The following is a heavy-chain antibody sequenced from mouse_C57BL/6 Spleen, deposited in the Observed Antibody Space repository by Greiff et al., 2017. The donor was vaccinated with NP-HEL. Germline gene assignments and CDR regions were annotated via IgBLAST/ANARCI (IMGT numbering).Heavy chain of an antibody. Sequence: VQLQQSGAELVRPGASVTLSCKASGYTFTDYEMHWVKQTPVHGLEWIGAIDPETGGTAYNQKFKGKAILTADKSSSTAYIERRSLTSEDSAVYCCTREGYGYLAWFAYWGQGTLVTVSA. V-gene: IGHV1-15*01. J-gene: IGHJ3*01. CDR2: IDPETGGT. CDR3: TREGYGYLAWFAY. CDR1: GYTFTDYE. D-gene: IGHD2-2*01.